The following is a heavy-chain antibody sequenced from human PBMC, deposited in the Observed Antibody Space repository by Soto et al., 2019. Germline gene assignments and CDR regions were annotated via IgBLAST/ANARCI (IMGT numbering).Heavy chain of an antibody. D-gene: IGHD3-10*01. J-gene: IGHJ4*02. CDR3: ASSYGSGYRAFDY. Sequence: QVQLVQSGAEVKRPGSSVKVSCKASGDTFTFYSINWVRQAPGLGLEWMGRINPILSMSNYAQRFQGRVTMPADKSTSTAYMELSSLRSEDTDIYYCASSYGSGYRAFDYWGQGALVTVSS. CDR1: GDTFTFYS. CDR2: INPILSMS. V-gene: IGHV1-69*02.